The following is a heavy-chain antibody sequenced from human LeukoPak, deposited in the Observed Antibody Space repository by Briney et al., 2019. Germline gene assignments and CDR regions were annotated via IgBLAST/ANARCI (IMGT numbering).Heavy chain of an antibody. CDR1: GGPFTTYY. CDR3: AGPGAGDLDY. V-gene: IGHV4-34*01. CDR2: INHSGST. D-gene: IGHD3-10*01. J-gene: IGHJ4*02. Sequence: SETLSLICVVYGGPFTTYYWSWIRQPPGKGLEWIGEINHSGSTNYNPSLRSRVTMSVDTSKNQFSLKLSSVTAADTAVYYCAGPGAGDLDYWGQGTLVTVSS.